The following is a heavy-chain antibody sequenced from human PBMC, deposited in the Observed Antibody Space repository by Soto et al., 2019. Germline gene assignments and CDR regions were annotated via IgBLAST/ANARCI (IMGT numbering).Heavy chain of an antibody. D-gene: IGHD2-15*01. V-gene: IGHV3-48*02. Sequence: EVQLVQSGGGLVQSGGSLRLSCAASGFTFSSHPMTWVRQAPGQGLEWVSYITTRISSIYYADSVKGRFTISRDNAKNSLYLQMNSLRDEDTAVYYCARGYCSGASCYAAFDFWGQGTMVTVSS. CDR1: GFTFSSHP. CDR3: ARGYCSGASCYAAFDF. CDR2: ITTRISSI. J-gene: IGHJ3*01.